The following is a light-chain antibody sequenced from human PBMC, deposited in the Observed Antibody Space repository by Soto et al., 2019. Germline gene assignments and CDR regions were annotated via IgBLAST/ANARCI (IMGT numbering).Light chain of an antibody. CDR3: QQYNNWPRT. V-gene: IGKV3-15*01. CDR1: QSVSSN. CDR2: GAS. Sequence: DIVMTQSPAPLSVSPGERATLSCRASQSVSSNLAWYQQKPGQAPRLIIYGASTRATGIPARFSGSGSGTEFTLTISSLQSEDVAVYYCQQYNNWPRTLGQGTKVDI. J-gene: IGKJ1*01.